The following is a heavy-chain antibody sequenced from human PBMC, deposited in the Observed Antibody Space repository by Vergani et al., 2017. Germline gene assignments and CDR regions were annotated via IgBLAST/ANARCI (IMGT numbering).Heavy chain of an antibody. D-gene: IGHD5-18*01. CDR3: VRQVRKGFYGYEVADH. V-gene: IGHV4-59*01. J-gene: IGHJ4*02. CDR1: GGSISGEQ. Sequence: QLQESGPGLVKPSETLSLTCTVSGGSISGEQWNWIRQTPGKGLEWIGGLFSAGDTHYKPSLRSRVTILADTSKNQVSLKLTSVNAADTGVYFCVRQVRKGFYGYEVADHWGQGTLVIVSS. CDR2: LFSAGDT.